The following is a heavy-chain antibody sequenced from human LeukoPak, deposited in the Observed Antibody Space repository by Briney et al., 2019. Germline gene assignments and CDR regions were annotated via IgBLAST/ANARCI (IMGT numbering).Heavy chain of an antibody. D-gene: IGHD3-10*01. J-gene: IGHJ5*02. CDR1: GGSISSYY. CDR3: ARSFYGSGYNWFDP. Sequence: SEILSLTCTVSGGSISSYYWSWIRQPAGKGLEWIGRIYTSGSTNYNPSLKSRVTMSVDTSKNQFSLKLSSVTAADTAVYYCARSFYGSGYNWFDPWGQGTLVTVSS. V-gene: IGHV4-4*07. CDR2: IYTSGST.